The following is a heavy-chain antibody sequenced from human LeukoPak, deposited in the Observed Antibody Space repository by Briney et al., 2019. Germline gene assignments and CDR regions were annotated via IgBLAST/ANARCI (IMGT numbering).Heavy chain of an antibody. J-gene: IGHJ3*01. CDR1: GFTFSSDA. D-gene: IGHD2-21*02. CDR3: ARDAVVTARGTFDV. CDR2: ISYDGSNR. V-gene: IGHV3-30*04. Sequence: PGGSLRLSCAASGFTFSSDAMHWVRQAAGKALEWVAVISYDGSNRDYADAVRGRFTISRDNSKKTLYLQMNSLRPEDTAVYYCARDAVVTARGTFDVWGRGTMVTVSS.